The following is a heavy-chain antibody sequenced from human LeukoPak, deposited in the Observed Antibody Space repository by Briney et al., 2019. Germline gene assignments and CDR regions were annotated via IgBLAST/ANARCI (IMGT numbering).Heavy chain of an antibody. CDR1: GGSFSGYY. CDR3: ARDGVTIYYYYGMDV. V-gene: IGHV4-34*01. Sequence: SETLSLTCAVYGGSFSGYYWSWIRQPPGKGLEWIGEINHSGSTNYNPSLKSRVTISVDTSKNQFSLKLSSVTAADTAVYYCARDGVTIYYYYGMDVWGQGTTVTVSS. J-gene: IGHJ6*02. CDR2: INHSGST. D-gene: IGHD2-2*01.